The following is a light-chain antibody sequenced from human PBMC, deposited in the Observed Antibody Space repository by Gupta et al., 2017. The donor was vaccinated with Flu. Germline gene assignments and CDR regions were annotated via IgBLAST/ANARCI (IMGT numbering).Light chain of an antibody. CDR1: QSVSRY. J-gene: IGKJ2*01. CDR3: QQRSNWYT. Sequence: ELVLTQSPATLSLSPGERATLSCRASQSVSRYLAWYQQKPGQAPRLLIYDASSRATGIPARFSGSGSGTDFTLTISSLEAEDFAVYYGQQRSNWYTFGQGTKLEI. CDR2: DAS. V-gene: IGKV3-11*01.